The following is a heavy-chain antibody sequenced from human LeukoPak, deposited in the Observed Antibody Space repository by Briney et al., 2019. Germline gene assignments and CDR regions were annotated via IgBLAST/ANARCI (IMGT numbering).Heavy chain of an antibody. CDR2: INWHGGTT. CDR3: ARDLMGIAYRGAFYY. Sequence: RAGGSLRLSCAASGFTFDDYGMSWVRQAPGKGLEWVSGINWHGGTTDYADSVKGRFTISRDNAKNSLYLQMNNLRAEDTAVYYCARDLMGIAYRGAFYYWGQGTLVTVSS. V-gene: IGHV3-20*04. CDR1: GFTFDDYG. D-gene: IGHD6-13*01. J-gene: IGHJ4*02.